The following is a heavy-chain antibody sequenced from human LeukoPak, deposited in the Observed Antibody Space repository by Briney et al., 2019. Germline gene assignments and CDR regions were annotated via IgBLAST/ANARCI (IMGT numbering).Heavy chain of an antibody. CDR2: ISTIGIT. Sequence: SETLSLTCTVSSGSISSSNYYWGWIRQPAGGGLEWIGRISTIGITNYNPSLISRVTISIDTSKNQFSLKLSSVTAADTAVYFCARDGCGGSCFHYYYYYMDVWGKGTTVTISS. D-gene: IGHD2-15*01. J-gene: IGHJ6*03. V-gene: IGHV4-61*02. CDR1: SGSISSSNYY. CDR3: ARDGCGGSCFHYYYYYMDV.